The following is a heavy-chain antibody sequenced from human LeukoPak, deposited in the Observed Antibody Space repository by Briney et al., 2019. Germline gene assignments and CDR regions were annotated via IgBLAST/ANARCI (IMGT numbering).Heavy chain of an antibody. Sequence: ASVKVSCKASGYTFTSYYMHWVRQAPGQGLEWMGWISAYNGNTNYAQKLQGRVTMTTDTSTSTAYMELRSLRSDDTAVYYCASSGSPLGDWFDPWGQGTLVTVSS. D-gene: IGHD6-19*01. J-gene: IGHJ5*02. V-gene: IGHV1-18*04. CDR3: ASSGSPLGDWFDP. CDR1: GYTFTSYY. CDR2: ISAYNGNT.